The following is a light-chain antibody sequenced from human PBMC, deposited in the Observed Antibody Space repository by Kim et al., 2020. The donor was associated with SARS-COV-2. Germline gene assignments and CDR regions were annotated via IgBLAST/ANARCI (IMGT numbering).Light chain of an antibody. Sequence: QLVLTQSPSASASLGASVKLTCTLSSGHRTYAIAWHQQQPKKGPRYLMKVNSDGGHTRGDGIPDRFSGSSSGAERYLTISSLQSEDEADYYCQTWGTGGVFGGGTQLTVL. CDR1: SGHRTYA. CDR2: VNSDGGH. V-gene: IGLV4-69*01. CDR3: QTWGTGGV. J-gene: IGLJ3*02.